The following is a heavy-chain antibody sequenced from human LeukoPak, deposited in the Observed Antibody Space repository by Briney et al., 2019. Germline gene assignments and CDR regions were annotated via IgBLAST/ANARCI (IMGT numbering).Heavy chain of an antibody. D-gene: IGHD3-22*01. CDR3: ARDPSDSSGYYYVGVDY. CDR2: ISAYNGNT. J-gene: IGHJ4*02. Sequence: ASVKVSCKASGYTFTSYGISWVRQAPGQGLEWMGWISAYNGNTNYAQKLQGRVTITTDTSTSTAYMELRSLRSDDTAVYYCARDPSDSSGYYYVGVDYWGQGTLVTVSS. V-gene: IGHV1-18*01. CDR1: GYTFTSYG.